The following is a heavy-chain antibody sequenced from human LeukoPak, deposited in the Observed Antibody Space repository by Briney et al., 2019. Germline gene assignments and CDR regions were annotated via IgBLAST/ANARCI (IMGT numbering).Heavy chain of an antibody. D-gene: IGHD3-22*01. CDR1: GFTFSSYA. CDR2: ISWNSGSI. V-gene: IGHV3-9*01. Sequence: PGGSLRLSCAASGFTFSSYAMHWVRQAPGKGLEWVSGISWNSGSIGYADSVKGRFTISRDNAKNSLYLQMNSLRAEDTALYYCAKGFYSSGYLFDYWGQGTLVTVSS. J-gene: IGHJ4*02. CDR3: AKGFYSSGYLFDY.